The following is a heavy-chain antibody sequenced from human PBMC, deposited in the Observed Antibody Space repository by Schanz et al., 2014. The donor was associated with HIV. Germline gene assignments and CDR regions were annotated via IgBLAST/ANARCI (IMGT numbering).Heavy chain of an antibody. CDR3: AKDRNHYDSRYRGKGNYYYYYGMDV. V-gene: IGHV3-30*18. Sequence: QVQLVESGGGVVQPGRSLRLSCAASGFTFDSYGIHWVRQAPGKGLEWVAVISYDGTNKKFADSVKGRFTISRDNSKTTLYLQMKSLRPEDTAVYYCAKDRNHYDSRYRGKGNYYYYYGMDVWGQGTTVTVSS. CDR2: ISYDGTNK. CDR1: GFTFDSYG. D-gene: IGHD3-22*01. J-gene: IGHJ6*02.